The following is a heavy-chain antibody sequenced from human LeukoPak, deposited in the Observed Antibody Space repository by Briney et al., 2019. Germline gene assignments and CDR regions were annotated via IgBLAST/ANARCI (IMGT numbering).Heavy chain of an antibody. Sequence: GGSLRLSCAASGFTFSSYEMNWVRQAPGKGLEWVSYISSSGSTIYYADSVKGRFTISRDNAKNPLYLQMNSLRAEDTAVYYCARGGIQLWLPLDYWGQGTLVTVSS. CDR1: GFTFSSYE. V-gene: IGHV3-48*03. CDR3: ARGGIQLWLPLDY. CDR2: ISSSGSTI. J-gene: IGHJ4*02. D-gene: IGHD5-18*01.